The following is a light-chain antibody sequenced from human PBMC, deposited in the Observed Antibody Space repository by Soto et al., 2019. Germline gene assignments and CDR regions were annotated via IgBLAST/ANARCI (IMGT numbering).Light chain of an antibody. CDR2: KAS. CDR1: QSISSW. Sequence: DFQLTQSPSFLSASVGDRVTITCRASQSISSWLAWYQQKPGKAPKGLIYKASTLESGAPSRFSGSGSGTEFTLTISSLQPDDFATYYCQQYYSYPWTFGQGTKV. V-gene: IGKV1-5*03. J-gene: IGKJ1*01. CDR3: QQYYSYPWT.